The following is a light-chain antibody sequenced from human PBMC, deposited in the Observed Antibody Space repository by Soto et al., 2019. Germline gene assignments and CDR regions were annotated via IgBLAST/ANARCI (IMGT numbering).Light chain of an antibody. Sequence: QSALTQPASVSGSPGQSITISCTGTSSDINYYKYVSWYQKYPGKAPKLMIYEVSNRPSGVPNRFSGSKSGNTASLTISGLQAEDEADYYCSSHISSNNWVLGGGTKLTVL. CDR2: EVS. CDR1: SSDINYYKY. V-gene: IGLV2-14*01. CDR3: SSHISSNNWV. J-gene: IGLJ3*02.